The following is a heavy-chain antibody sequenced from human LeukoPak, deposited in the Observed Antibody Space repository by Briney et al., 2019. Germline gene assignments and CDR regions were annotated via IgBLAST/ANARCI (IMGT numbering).Heavy chain of an antibody. CDR1: GYSISSGYC. CDR2: IYHDGRT. J-gene: IGHJ4*02. V-gene: IGHV4-38-2*02. Sequence: NPSETLSLTCTVSGYSISSGYCWGWIRQPPGKGLEWIGTIYHDGRTYFNPSLKSRVTISLDTSKNQFSLKLSSVTAADTAVYYCARFDYGGPTNEWGQGTLVTVSS. D-gene: IGHD4-23*01. CDR3: ARFDYGGPTNE.